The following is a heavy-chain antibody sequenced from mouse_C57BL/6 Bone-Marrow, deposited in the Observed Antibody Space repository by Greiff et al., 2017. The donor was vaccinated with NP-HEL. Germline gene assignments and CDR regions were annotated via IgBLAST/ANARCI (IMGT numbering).Heavy chain of an antibody. J-gene: IGHJ2*01. CDR1: GFTFSSYA. V-gene: IGHV5-4*03. D-gene: IGHD2-2*01. CDR2: ISDGGSYT. CDR3: AREGDGYVAGFDY. Sequence: EVMLVESGGGLVKPGGSLKLSCAASGFTFSSYAMSWVRQTPEKRLEWVATISDGGSYTYYPDNVKGRFTISSDNAKNTLYLQMSHLKSEDNAMYYCAREGDGYVAGFDYWGQGTTLTVSS.